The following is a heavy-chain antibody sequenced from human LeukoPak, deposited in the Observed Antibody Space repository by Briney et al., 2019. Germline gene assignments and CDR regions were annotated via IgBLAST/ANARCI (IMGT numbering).Heavy chain of an antibody. CDR2: INWNGAWT. Sequence: GGSLRLSCAASGFKFDDYGMSWVRQAPGKGLEWVCDINWNGAWTGYADSVKGRSTISRDNAKNSLYLQMNSLRAEDTALYCCAGYYYDSSRGFDLWGQGTLVTVSA. CDR3: AGYYYDSSRGFDL. J-gene: IGHJ5*02. CDR1: GFKFDDYG. D-gene: IGHD3-22*01. V-gene: IGHV3-20*04.